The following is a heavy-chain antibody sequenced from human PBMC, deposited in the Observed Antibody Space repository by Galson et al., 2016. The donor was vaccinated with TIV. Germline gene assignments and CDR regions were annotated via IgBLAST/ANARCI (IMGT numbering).Heavy chain of an antibody. CDR3: TRDGRGNWKYVDYFDY. J-gene: IGHJ4*02. CDR2: ITHDGNNK. V-gene: IGHV3-30*14. Sequence: SLRLSCAASGLTFDSYTFHWVRQTQGKGLERVAIITHDGNNKDFADSVQVRFTISRDSSKSTVFLLMNSLRLEDTAVYYCTRDGRGNWKYVDYFDYWGQGTLVTVSS. CDR1: GLTFDSYT. D-gene: IGHD1-1*01.